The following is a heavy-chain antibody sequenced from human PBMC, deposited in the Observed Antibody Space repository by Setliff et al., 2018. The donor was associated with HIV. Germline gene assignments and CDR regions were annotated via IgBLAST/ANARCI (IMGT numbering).Heavy chain of an antibody. CDR2: IYYSGST. D-gene: IGHD5-18*01. Sequence: SETLSLTCTVSGGSISSGDYYWSWIRQPPGKGLEWIGYIYYSGSTYYNPSLKSRVTISVDTSKNQFSLKLSSVTAADTAVYYCASAPGHSYGPLFDYWGQGTLVTVSS. J-gene: IGHJ4*02. V-gene: IGHV4-30-4*08. CDR3: ASAPGHSYGPLFDY. CDR1: GGSISSGDYY.